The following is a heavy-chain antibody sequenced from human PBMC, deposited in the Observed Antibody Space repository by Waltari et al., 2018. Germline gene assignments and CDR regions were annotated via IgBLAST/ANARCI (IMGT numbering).Heavy chain of an antibody. J-gene: IGHJ5*02. CDR2: IYTSGST. D-gene: IGHD3-3*01. Sequence: QVQLQESGPGLVKPSETLSLTCTVSGGSISSYYWSWSRQPAGKGLEWIGRIYTSGSTNNTPALKSRCTMAVDTSKTQFSLSLSSVTAADTAVYYCAREPQQPYYDVWSGYNGWFDPWGQGTLVTVSS. CDR1: GGSISSYY. V-gene: IGHV4-4*07. CDR3: AREPQQPYYDVWSGYNGWFDP.